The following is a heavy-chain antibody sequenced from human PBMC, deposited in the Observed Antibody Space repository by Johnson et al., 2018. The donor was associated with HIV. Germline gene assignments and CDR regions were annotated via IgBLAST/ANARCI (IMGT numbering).Heavy chain of an antibody. V-gene: IGHV3-30-3*01. CDR3: AAPVGATG. J-gene: IGHJ3*01. Sequence: QVQLVESGGGVVQPGRSLRLSCAASGFTFSSYAMHWVRQARGKGREWVAVRAYDGSNKYYADSVKGRFTISRDNSKNTLYLQMNSLRAEDTAVYYCAAPVGATGWGQGTMVTVSS. CDR2: RAYDGSNK. CDR1: GFTFSSYA. D-gene: IGHD1-26*01.